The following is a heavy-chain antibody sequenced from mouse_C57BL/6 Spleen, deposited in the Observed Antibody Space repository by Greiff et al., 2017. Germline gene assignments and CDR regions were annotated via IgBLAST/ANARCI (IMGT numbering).Heavy chain of an antibody. CDR1: GFTFSDYY. V-gene: IGHV5-16*01. CDR2: INYDGSST. CDR3: ARDRGGTGMYYVDY. Sequence: EVKVVESEGGLVQPGSSMKLSCTASGFTFSDYYMAWVRQVPEKGLEWVANINYDGSSTYYLDSLKSRFIISRDNAKNILYLQMSSLKSEDTATYYCARDRGGTGMYYVDYWGQGTTLTVSS. D-gene: IGHD4-1*01. J-gene: IGHJ2*01.